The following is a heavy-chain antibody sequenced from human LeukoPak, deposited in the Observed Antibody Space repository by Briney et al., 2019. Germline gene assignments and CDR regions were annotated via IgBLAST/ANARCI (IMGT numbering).Heavy chain of an antibody. D-gene: IGHD1-26*01. V-gene: IGHV4-34*01. Sequence: SETLSLTCAVYGGSFSGYYWSWIRQPPGKGLEWIGEINHSGSTNYNQSLKSRVTISVDTSKNQFSLKLSSVTAADTAVYYCARRRRIVGATPGAFDIWGQGTMVTVSS. CDR2: INHSGST. J-gene: IGHJ3*02. CDR1: GGSFSGYY. CDR3: ARRRRIVGATPGAFDI.